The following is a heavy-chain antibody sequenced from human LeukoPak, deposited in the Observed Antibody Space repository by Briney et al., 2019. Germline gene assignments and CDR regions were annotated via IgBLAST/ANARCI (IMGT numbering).Heavy chain of an antibody. Sequence: GASVKVSCKASGYTFTGYYMHWVRQAPGQGLEWMGWINPNSGGTNYAQKFQGRVTMTRNTSISTAYMELSSLRSEDTAVYYCASFADSDTAMVWAFDIWGQGTMVTVSS. D-gene: IGHD5-18*01. V-gene: IGHV1-2*02. CDR3: ASFADSDTAMVWAFDI. J-gene: IGHJ3*02. CDR1: GYTFTGYY. CDR2: INPNSGGT.